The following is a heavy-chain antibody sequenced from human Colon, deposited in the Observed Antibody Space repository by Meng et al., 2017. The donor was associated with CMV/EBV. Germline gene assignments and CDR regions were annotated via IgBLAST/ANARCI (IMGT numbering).Heavy chain of an antibody. D-gene: IGHD4/OR15-4a*01. CDR1: GFNFSDHY. CDR3: ARVPHYGDPNYFDY. CDR2: IRNSRGLI. J-gene: IGHJ4*01. Sequence: SGFNFSDHYMGWIRQAPGKGLKWLSNIRNSRGLISYADSVKGRFTTSRDNARNSLYLQMDSLRDEDTAVYYCARVPHYGDPNYFDYWGHGTLVTVSS. V-gene: IGHV3-11*01.